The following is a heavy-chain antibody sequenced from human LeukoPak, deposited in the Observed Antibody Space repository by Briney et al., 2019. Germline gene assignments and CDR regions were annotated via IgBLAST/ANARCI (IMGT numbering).Heavy chain of an antibody. CDR3: ASTKRGKYCSSTSCYIFDY. Sequence: SQTLSLTCTVSGGSIGSGDYYWSWIRQPPGKGLEWIGYIYYSGSTYYNPSLKSRVTISVDTSKNQFSLKLSSVTAADTAVYYCASTKRGKYCSSTSCYIFDYWGQGTLVTVSS. J-gene: IGHJ4*02. CDR1: GGSIGSGDYY. CDR2: IYYSGST. V-gene: IGHV4-30-4*01. D-gene: IGHD2-2*02.